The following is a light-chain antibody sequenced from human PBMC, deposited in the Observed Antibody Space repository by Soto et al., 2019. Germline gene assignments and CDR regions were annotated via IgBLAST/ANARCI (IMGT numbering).Light chain of an antibody. CDR3: QQSFSTLLIS. CDR1: QNIYTY. V-gene: IGKV1-39*01. Sequence: DIQMTQSPSYLAASIGDGVTITCRASQNIYTYLNWYKQKPGKAPKLLISAASNLQCGVPSRFSGSGSGTDFTLTISGLQPEDFATYYCQQSFSTLLISFGQGTRLEIK. CDR2: AAS. J-gene: IGKJ5*01.